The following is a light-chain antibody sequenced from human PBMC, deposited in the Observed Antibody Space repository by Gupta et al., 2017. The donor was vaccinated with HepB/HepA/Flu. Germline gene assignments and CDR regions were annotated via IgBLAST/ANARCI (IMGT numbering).Light chain of an antibody. CDR3: NSRESSGIHGV. Sequence: FALSQAPHVSVPLGQTVRITCPGDSLRSYYATWYQQKPGQAPLPLIFGTANRPSGIPDRFSGSNSGNTASLTITGAQAEDEADYYCNSRESSGIHGVFGGGTKLTVL. J-gene: IGLJ3*02. CDR2: GTA. CDR1: SLRSYY. V-gene: IGLV3-19*01.